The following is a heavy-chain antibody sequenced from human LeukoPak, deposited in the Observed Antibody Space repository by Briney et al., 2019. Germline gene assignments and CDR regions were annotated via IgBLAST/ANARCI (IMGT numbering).Heavy chain of an antibody. D-gene: IGHD3-22*01. CDR3: ARGHDRTADY. CDR2: INPDTGGT. V-gene: IGHV1-2*02. CDR1: GYTFSGSY. J-gene: IGHJ4*02. Sequence: ASVKVSCKASGYTFSGSYMHWVRQAPGQGLEWMGWINPDTGGTNYAQKFQGRVTMTRDTSISTAYMELSGLKSDDTAVYYCARGHDRTADYWGQGTLVTVSS.